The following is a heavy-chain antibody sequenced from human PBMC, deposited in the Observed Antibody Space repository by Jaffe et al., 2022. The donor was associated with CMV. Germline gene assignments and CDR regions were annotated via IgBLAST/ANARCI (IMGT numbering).Heavy chain of an antibody. Sequence: QVQLQESGPGLVKPSETLSLTCTVSGGSISSWSWSWIRQPAGKGLEWIGRISPSGSTNYNPSLRSRVTMSVDKSLNRLSLKLSSMTAADTAVYYCARDEPDYGDYVFGAFDIWGQGTLVTVSS. CDR1: GGSISSWS. CDR3: ARDEPDYGDYVFGAFDI. CDR2: ISPSGST. D-gene: IGHD4-17*01. V-gene: IGHV4-4*07. J-gene: IGHJ3*02.